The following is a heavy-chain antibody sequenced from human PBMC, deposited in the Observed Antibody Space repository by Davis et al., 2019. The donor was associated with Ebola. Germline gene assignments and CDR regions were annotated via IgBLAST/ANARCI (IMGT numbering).Heavy chain of an antibody. CDR3: ARDLTYYYGMDV. CDR2: IYYSGST. J-gene: IGHJ6*02. V-gene: IGHV4-30-4*07. CDR1: GGSISSGGYS. Sequence: SETLSLTCAVSGGSISSGGYSWSWIRQPPGKGLEWIGYIYYSGSTYYNPSLKSRVTISVDTSKNQFSLKLSSVTAADMAVYYCARDLTYYYGMDVWGQGTTVTVSS.